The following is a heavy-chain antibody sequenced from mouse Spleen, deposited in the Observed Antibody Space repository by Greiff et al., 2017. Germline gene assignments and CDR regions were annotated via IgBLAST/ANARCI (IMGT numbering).Heavy chain of an antibody. Sequence: EVQLQQSGPELVKPGASVKISCKASGYSFTGYYMNWVKQSPEKSLEWIGEINPSTGGTTYNQKFKAKATLTVDKSSSTAYMQLKSLTSEDSAVYYCASNGNPYYFDYWGQGTTLTVSS. CDR2: INPSTGGT. J-gene: IGHJ2*01. D-gene: IGHD2-1*01. V-gene: IGHV1-42*01. CDR3: ASNGNPYYFDY. CDR1: GYSFTGYY.